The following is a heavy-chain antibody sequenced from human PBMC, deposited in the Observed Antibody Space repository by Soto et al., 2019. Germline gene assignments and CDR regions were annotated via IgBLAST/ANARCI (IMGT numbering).Heavy chain of an antibody. Sequence: PGGSLRLSCAASAFTFSNYGMSWVRQAPGKGLEWVSAISSGGSTFSAESVKGRFTISRDNSKNTLYLQMNSLRAEDTAVYYCAKENSGYEKWGQGTLVTVSS. D-gene: IGHD5-12*01. CDR1: AFTFSNYG. V-gene: IGHV3-23*01. J-gene: IGHJ4*02. CDR2: ISSGGST. CDR3: AKENSGYEK.